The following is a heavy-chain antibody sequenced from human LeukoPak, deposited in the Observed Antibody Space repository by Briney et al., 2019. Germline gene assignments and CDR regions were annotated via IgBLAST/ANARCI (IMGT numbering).Heavy chain of an antibody. CDR1: GFTFSSFA. CDR2: LTGTSVST. V-gene: IGHV3-23*01. CDR3: AKVRQLLPDAFDI. J-gene: IGHJ3*02. Sequence: GGSLRLSCAASGFTFSSFAMSWVRQAPGKGLEWVSTLTGTSVSTYYADSVKGRFTISRDNSKNTLYLQMNSLRAEDTAVYYCAKVRQLLPDAFDIWGQGTMVTVSS. D-gene: IGHD1-26*01.